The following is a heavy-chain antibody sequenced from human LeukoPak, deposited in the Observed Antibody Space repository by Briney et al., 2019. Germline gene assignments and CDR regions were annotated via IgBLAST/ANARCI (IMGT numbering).Heavy chain of an antibody. CDR1: GFTFSSYA. V-gene: IGHV3-30*02. D-gene: IGHD4-17*01. CDR2: IWYDGSNK. CDR3: AKDGNGEGWLDP. Sequence: PGGSLRLSCAASGFTFSSYAMHWVRQAPGKGLEWMAFIWYDGSNKYYADSVKGRFTISRDNSENILYLQMNNLRDEDTAVYYCAKDGNGEGWLDPWGQGTLVIVSS. J-gene: IGHJ5*02.